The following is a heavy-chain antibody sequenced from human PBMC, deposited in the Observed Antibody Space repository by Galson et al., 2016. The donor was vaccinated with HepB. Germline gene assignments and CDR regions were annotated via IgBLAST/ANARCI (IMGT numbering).Heavy chain of an antibody. CDR3: ARHGNWKFES. CDR2: IKGDGSEK. CDR1: EFSFSNYW. D-gene: IGHD1-1*01. J-gene: IGHJ5*01. Sequence: SLRLSCAASEFSFSNYWMSWVRQAPGKGLEWLAHIKGDGSEKYYVDSVKGRFTISRDNAKNSLSLQMNSLRGEDTAVYYCARHGNWKFESWGQGTLVTVSS. V-gene: IGHV3-7*04.